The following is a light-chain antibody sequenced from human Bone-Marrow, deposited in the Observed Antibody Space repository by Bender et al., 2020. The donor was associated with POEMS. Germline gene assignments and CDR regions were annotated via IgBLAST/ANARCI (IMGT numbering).Light chain of an antibody. Sequence: SYVLTQPPSVSVAPGQTATITCGGANIGSESVHWYQQKPGQAPVLVVYDDSDRPSGIPDRFSGSNSGNTATLTISRVEAGDEADYYCQIWDNNGGDHALVFGGGTKLTVL. CDR3: QIWDNNGGDHALV. V-gene: IGLV3-21*02. J-gene: IGLJ3*02. CDR1: NIGSES. CDR2: DDS.